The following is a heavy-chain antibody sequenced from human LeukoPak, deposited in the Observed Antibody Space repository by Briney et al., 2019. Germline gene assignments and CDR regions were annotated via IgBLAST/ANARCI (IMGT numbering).Heavy chain of an antibody. CDR3: ARSAAVTGQFDF. Sequence: PSETLSLTCTVSGASISSSNWWTWVRQPPGEALEWIGEIYHAGSTKYNPSLRSRLTISVDKSKNPFSLSLTSVTAADTAFYYCARSAAVTGQFDFWGPGTLVTVSS. D-gene: IGHD6-19*01. CDR1: GASISSSNW. J-gene: IGHJ4*02. CDR2: IYHAGST. V-gene: IGHV4-4*02.